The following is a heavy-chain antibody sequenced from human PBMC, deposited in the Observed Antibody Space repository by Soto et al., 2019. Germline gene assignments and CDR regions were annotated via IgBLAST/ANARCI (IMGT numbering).Heavy chain of an antibody. Sequence: QVQLVESGGGVVQPGGSLRLSCVASGFIFSSDGMHWVRQAPGKGLEWVALIWYDGSKKYYADSVKGRFTISRDNSKNTLYLQMNSLRAEETAMYSWARLSGSYLEYWGQGTLVTVS. CDR2: IWYDGSKK. D-gene: IGHD1-26*01. J-gene: IGHJ4*02. V-gene: IGHV3-33*01. CDR3: ARLSGSYLEY. CDR1: GFIFSSDG.